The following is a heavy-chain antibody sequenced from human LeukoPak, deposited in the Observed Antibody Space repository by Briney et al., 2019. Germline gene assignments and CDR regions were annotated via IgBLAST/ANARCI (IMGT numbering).Heavy chain of an antibody. CDR3: ARVLVDNFGHYYYYMGV. CDR1: GYTFTRFG. J-gene: IGHJ6*03. D-gene: IGHD1-1*01. Sequence: GASVKVSCKASGYTFTRFGISWVRQAPGQGLEWMGWISTYNRNTYYAQKFQDRVTMTTDISTSTAYMELRSLRSDDSAVYYCARVLVDNFGHYYYYMGVWGKGTTVTVSS. V-gene: IGHV1-18*01. CDR2: ISTYNRNT.